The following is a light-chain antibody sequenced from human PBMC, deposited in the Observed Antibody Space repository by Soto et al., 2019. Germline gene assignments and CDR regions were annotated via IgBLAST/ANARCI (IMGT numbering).Light chain of an antibody. CDR3: SLYTTASTYV. CDR2: EVS. J-gene: IGLJ1*01. V-gene: IGLV2-14*01. CDR1: SSDVGGYNH. Sequence: QSVLTQPASVSGSPGQSITISCTGSSSDVGGYNHVSWYQQHPGKAPKLMIYEVSNRPSGVSNRFSGSKSGNTASLTISGLQAEDEADYYCSLYTTASTYVFGTGTKLTVL.